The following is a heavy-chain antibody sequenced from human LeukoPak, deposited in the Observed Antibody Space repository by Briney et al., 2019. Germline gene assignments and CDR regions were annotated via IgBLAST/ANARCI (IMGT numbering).Heavy chain of an antibody. V-gene: IGHV1-3*01. CDR2: INAGCGDS. CDR3: ARDQSLGSYPDY. J-gene: IGHJ4*02. D-gene: IGHD3-10*01. Sequence: ASVKVSCKASGYTFTTSAMHWVRQAPGQRLEWMGWINAGCGDSKYSQRFRGRVTFTRDTSASTAYMALSSLRFQDTAVYFWARDQSLGSYPDYWGQGTLVTVSS. CDR1: GYTFTTSA.